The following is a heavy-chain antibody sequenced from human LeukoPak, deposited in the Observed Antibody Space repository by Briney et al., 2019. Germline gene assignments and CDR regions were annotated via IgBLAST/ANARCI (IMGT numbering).Heavy chain of an antibody. V-gene: IGHV3-21*01. CDR2: ISSSSSYI. D-gene: IGHD3-22*01. Sequence: GGSLRLSCAASGFTFSSYSMNWVRQAPGKGLEWVSSISSSSSYIYYADSVKGRFTISRDNAKNSLYLQMNSLRAEDTAVYYCVSAPSHDTSGLSDYWGQGTLVTVSS. J-gene: IGHJ4*02. CDR3: VSAPSHDTSGLSDY. CDR1: GFTFSSYS.